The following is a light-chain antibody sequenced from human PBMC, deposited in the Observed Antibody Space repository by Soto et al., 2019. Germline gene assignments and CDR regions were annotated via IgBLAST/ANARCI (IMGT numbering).Light chain of an antibody. CDR2: EVS. J-gene: IGLJ1*01. Sequence: QSVLTQPASVSGSPGQSITISCTGTSSDVGSYNLVSWYQQHPGKAPKLMIYEVSKRPSGVSNRFSGSKSGNTASLTISGLQAEDEADYYCCSYAGSSTLRVFGTGTEVTVL. CDR3: CSYAGSSTLRV. CDR1: SSDVGSYNL. V-gene: IGLV2-23*01.